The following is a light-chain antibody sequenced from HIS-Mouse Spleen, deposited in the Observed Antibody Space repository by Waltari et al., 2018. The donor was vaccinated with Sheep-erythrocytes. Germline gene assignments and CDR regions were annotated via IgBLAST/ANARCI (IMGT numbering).Light chain of an antibody. CDR3: CSYAGSSTPWV. V-gene: IGLV2-23*01. J-gene: IGLJ3*02. Sequence: QSALTQPASVSGSPGQSITISCTGTSSDVGSYNLVSWYQQHPGKAPKLMIYEGSKRPSWVSNRFSGSKSGNTASQTISGLQAEDEADYYCCSYAGSSTPWVFGGGTKLTVL. CDR1: SSDVGSYNL. CDR2: EGS.